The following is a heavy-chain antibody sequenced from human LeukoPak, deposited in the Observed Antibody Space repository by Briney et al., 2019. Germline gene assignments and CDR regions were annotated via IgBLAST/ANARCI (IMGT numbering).Heavy chain of an antibody. CDR1: GFTFSSYA. J-gene: IGHJ3*02. CDR2: ISGSGGST. V-gene: IGHV3-23*01. CDR3: AKDPSMIVVVTDAFDI. Sequence: GGSLRLSCAASGFTFSSYAMSWVRQAPGKGLEWVSAISGSGGSTYYADSVKGRFTISRDNSKNTLYLQMNSLRAEDTAVYYCAKDPSMIVVVTDAFDIWGQGTMVTVSS. D-gene: IGHD3-22*01.